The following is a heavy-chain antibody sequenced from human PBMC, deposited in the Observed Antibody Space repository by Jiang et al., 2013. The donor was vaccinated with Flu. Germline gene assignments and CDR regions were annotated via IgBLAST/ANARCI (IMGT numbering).Heavy chain of an antibody. Sequence: SGAEVKKPGASVKVSCKVSGYTLTELSMHWVRQAPGKGLEWMGGFDPEDGETIYAQKFQGRVTMTEDTSTDTAYMELSSLRSEDTAVYYCATYLILEIQLWFPFDYWGQGTLVTVSS. CDR2: FDPEDGET. CDR1: GYTLTELS. D-gene: IGHD5-18*01. V-gene: IGHV1-24*01. J-gene: IGHJ4*02. CDR3: ATYLILEIQLWFPFDY.